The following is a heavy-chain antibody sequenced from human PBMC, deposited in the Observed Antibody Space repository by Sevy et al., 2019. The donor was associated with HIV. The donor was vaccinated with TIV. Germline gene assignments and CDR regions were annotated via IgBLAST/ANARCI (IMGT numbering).Heavy chain of an antibody. V-gene: IGHV4-59*01. Sequence: TLSLTCTVSGGSMSSYFWSWIRQPPGKGLEWIGYIYYTGTTNYNPSLKSRLTMSLDTSKNRFSLKLTAVTAADTAVYYCARDSVLSPRVFDSWGQRTLVTVSS. CDR3: ARDSVLSPRVFDS. CDR2: IYYTGTT. CDR1: GGSMSSYF. J-gene: IGHJ4*02. D-gene: IGHD3-10*01.